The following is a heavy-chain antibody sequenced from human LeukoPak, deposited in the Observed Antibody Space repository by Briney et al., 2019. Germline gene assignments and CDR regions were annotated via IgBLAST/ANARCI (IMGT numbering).Heavy chain of an antibody. D-gene: IGHD5-18*01. Sequence: GGSLRLSCAASGFIFNNYWMSWVRQAPGKGLEWVANINHDGSEKYYVDSVKGRFTISRDNAKKSLYLQMNSLRAEDTAVYYCARDVQLWLRGYYCYYMDVWGQGTTVTVSS. CDR2: INHDGSEK. J-gene: IGHJ6*03. V-gene: IGHV3-7*01. CDR3: ARDVQLWLRGYYCYYMDV. CDR1: GFIFNNYW.